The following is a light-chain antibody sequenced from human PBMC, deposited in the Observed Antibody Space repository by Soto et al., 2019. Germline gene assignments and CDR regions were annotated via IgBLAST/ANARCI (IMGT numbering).Light chain of an antibody. V-gene: IGKV1-5*01. CDR1: QSISSW. J-gene: IGKJ1*01. CDR2: DAS. CDR3: QQYNAN. Sequence: DIQMTQSPSTLSAPVGDRVTITCRASQSISSWLAWYQSKPGKAPKLLIYDASTLKSGVPSRFSGSGSGTKFTLTISSLQPDDFATYYCQQYNANFGQGTKV.